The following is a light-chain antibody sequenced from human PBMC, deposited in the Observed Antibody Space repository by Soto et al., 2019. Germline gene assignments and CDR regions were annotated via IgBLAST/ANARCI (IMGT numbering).Light chain of an antibody. CDR3: QRRSNWPPRAL. CDR2: DAS. V-gene: IGKV3-11*01. Sequence: EIVLTQSPATLSLSPGERATLSCRASQSVSSYLAWYQQKPGQAPRLLIYDASNRATGIPARFSGSGSGTVFTLTISSLEPEDFAVYYCQRRSNWPPRALFGGGTKVEIK. J-gene: IGKJ4*01. CDR1: QSVSSY.